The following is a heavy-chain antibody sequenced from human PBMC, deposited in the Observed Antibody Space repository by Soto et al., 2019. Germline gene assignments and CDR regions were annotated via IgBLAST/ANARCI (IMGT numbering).Heavy chain of an antibody. CDR2: IGDSGGST. D-gene: IGHD6-6*01. CDR3: AKGGVSTAARGDC. CDR1: GFTFSSYA. J-gene: IGHJ4*02. V-gene: IGHV3-23*01. Sequence: PGGSLRLSCAASGFTFSSYAMSWVRQAPGKGLEWVSGIGDSGGSTYYADSVKGRFTISRDNSKNTLYLQMNSLRVEDTAVYYCAKGGVSTAARGDCWGQGTQVTVSS.